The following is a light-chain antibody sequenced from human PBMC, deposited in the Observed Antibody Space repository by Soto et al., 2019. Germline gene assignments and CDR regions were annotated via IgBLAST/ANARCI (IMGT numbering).Light chain of an antibody. CDR3: QQYHSYST. J-gene: IGKJ4*01. Sequence: DIQMTQSPSTLSASVGDRVTITCRASQSINSWLAWYQQKPGKAPKLLIYDASSLQSGVSSRFSGSGSGTEFTLTISSLQPDDFATYHCQQYHSYSTFGGGTKVDIK. V-gene: IGKV1-5*01. CDR1: QSINSW. CDR2: DAS.